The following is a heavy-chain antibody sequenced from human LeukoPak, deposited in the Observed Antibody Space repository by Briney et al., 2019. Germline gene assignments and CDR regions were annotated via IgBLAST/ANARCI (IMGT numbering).Heavy chain of an antibody. Sequence: GGSLRLSCAASGFTVSSYAMHWVRQPIGKGLEWVSALGIAGDTFYPGSVKGRFTISRENAKNSLYLQMNSLTAGDMAVYYCAGAGSETQWRAFDFWGQGALVTVFS. V-gene: IGHV3-13*01. CDR1: GFTVSSYA. D-gene: IGHD6-19*01. CDR2: LGIAGDT. CDR3: AGAGSETQWRAFDF. J-gene: IGHJ4*02.